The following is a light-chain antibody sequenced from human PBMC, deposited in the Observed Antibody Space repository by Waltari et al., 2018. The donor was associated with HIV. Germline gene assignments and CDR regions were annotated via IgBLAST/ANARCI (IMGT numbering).Light chain of an antibody. CDR2: EDT. V-gene: IGLV3-1*01. CDR3: QAWDTSVWV. J-gene: IGLJ3*02. Sequence: SYELTQSPSLSVSPGQTASITCSGDKLGDQYACWYQQKPGQSPVLVIYEDTKRPSGIPQRFSGSGSGNTATLTIRGTQAVDAADYYCQAWDTSVWVFGGGTKLTVL. CDR1: KLGDQY.